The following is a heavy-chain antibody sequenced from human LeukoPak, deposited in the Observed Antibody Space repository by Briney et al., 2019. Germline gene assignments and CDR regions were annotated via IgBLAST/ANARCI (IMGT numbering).Heavy chain of an antibody. Sequence: ASVKVSCKASGYTFTSYCISWVRQAPGQGLEWMGWISAYNGNTNYAQKLQGRVTMTTDTSTSTAYMELRSLRSDDTAVYYCARVIRWVKLRMRPYAFDIWGQGPMVTVSS. J-gene: IGHJ3*02. CDR1: GYTFTSYC. CDR2: ISAYNGNT. V-gene: IGHV1-18*01. D-gene: IGHD5-24*01. CDR3: ARVIRWVKLRMRPYAFDI.